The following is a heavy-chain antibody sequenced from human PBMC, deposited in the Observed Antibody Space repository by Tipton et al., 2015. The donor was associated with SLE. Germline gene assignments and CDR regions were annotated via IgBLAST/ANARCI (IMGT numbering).Heavy chain of an antibody. V-gene: IGHV1-46*01. J-gene: IGHJ6*02. CDR2: INPSGGRT. D-gene: IGHD1-26*01. Sequence: QVQLVQSGAEVKKPGASVKVSCKASGYIFTSYYIHWVRQAPGQGLEWMGIINPSGGRTSYAQKFQGRVTMTRDTSTSTVYMELSSLGSEDTAVYYCAREREGYGMDVWGQGTTVTVSS. CDR1: GYIFTSYY. CDR3: AREREGYGMDV.